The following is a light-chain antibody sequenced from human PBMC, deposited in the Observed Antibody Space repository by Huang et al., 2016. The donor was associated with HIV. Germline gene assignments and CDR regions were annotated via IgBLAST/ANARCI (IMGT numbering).Light chain of an antibody. CDR2: AAS. CDR3: QQYYTTPRDT. Sequence: DIQMTQSPSSLSASVGDRVTSTCRASQDIRSSLAWYQQKPGKAPKLLLFAASRLESGVPARFSGSGSGTDYTLTISSLQPEDFATYYCQQYYTTPRDTFGQGTRLAMK. CDR1: QDIRSS. V-gene: IGKV1-NL1*01. J-gene: IGKJ5*01.